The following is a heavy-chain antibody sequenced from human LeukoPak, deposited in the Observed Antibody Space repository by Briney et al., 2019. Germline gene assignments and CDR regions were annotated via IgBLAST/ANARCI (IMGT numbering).Heavy chain of an antibody. Sequence: ASVKVSCKASGYSFTAYFIHWVRQAPGQGLEWMGWINPKNDYTDYAQTFQGRVTMTRDTSISTVYMELSRLRSDDTAVYYCARTLYYYDSSGHLWHWGQGTRVTVSS. CDR2: INPKNDYT. J-gene: IGHJ4*02. V-gene: IGHV1-2*02. CDR3: ARTLYYYDSSGHLWH. CDR1: GYSFTAYF. D-gene: IGHD3-22*01.